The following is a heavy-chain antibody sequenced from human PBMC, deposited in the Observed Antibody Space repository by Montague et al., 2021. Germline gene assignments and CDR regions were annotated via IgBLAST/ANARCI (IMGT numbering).Heavy chain of an antibody. D-gene: IGHD3-9*01. CDR1: GVTFRGYY. J-gene: IGHJ4*02. Sequence: SETLSLTCAVYGVTFRGYYWTWIRQPPGKGLEWIGEINHSGSTDCNPSLESRVTISVDTSKNQFSLKLTSATAADTAVYLCAGGHQLEDFDWPQGLGYWAQGTLVAVSS. V-gene: IGHV4-34*01. CDR2: INHSGST. CDR3: AGGHQLEDFDWPQGLGY.